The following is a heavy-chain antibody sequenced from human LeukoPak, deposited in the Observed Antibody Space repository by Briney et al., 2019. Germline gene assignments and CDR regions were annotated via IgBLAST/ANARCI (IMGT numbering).Heavy chain of an antibody. J-gene: IGHJ3*02. CDR1: GFAFSSIA. Sequence: GGSLRLSCAASGFAFSSIAMSWVRQAPEKGLGWVSFIRVTGGTTNYADSGKGRFTISSDNSKNTLFLRMNSLRAEDAAVYYCAKGGYHSDWSPEGAFDIWGQGTMVSVSS. D-gene: IGHD6-19*01. V-gene: IGHV3-23*01. CDR2: IRVTGGTT. CDR3: AKGGYHSDWSPEGAFDI.